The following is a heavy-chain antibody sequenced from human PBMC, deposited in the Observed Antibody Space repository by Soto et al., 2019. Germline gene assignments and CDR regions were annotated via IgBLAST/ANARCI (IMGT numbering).Heavy chain of an antibody. CDR3: AVGLSGDKVDY. V-gene: IGHV4-30-4*01. CDR1: GGSISSGDYF. CDR2: IYHGGGT. J-gene: IGHJ4*02. Sequence: QVQLQESGPGLVEPSQTLSLTCTVSGGSISSGDYFWSWIRQPPGEGLEWIGHIYHGGGTSNNPSLKTRVTISVDTSKNQFSLILNSVTAAATAVYYFAVGLSGDKVDYWGQGILVTVSS. D-gene: IGHD7-27*01.